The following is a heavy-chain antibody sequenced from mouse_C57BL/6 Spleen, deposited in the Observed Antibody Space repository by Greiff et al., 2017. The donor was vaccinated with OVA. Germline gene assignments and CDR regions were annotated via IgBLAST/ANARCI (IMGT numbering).Heavy chain of an antibody. CDR1: GYTFTSYW. V-gene: IGHV1-55*01. J-gene: IGHJ2*01. D-gene: IGHD1-1*01. Sequence: QVQLQQSGAELVKPGASVKMSCKASGYTFTSYWITWVKQRPGQGLEWIGDIYPGSGSTNYNEKFKSKATLTVDTSSSTAYMQLSSLTSEDSAVYYCAREGDYYGSSYENYWGQGTTLTVSS. CDR3: AREGDYYGSSYENY. CDR2: IYPGSGST.